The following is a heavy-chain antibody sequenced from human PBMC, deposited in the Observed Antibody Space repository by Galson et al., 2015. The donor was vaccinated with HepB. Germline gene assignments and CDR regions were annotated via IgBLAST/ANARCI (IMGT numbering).Heavy chain of an antibody. CDR1: GYTFTSYG. CDR3: ARKSRVRGVISSYYFDY. D-gene: IGHD3-10*01. V-gene: IGHV1-18*01. CDR2: ISAYNGNT. Sequence: SVKVSCKASGYTFTSYGISWMRQAPGQGLECMGWISAYNGNTNYAQKLQGRVTMTTDTSTSTAYMELRSLRSDDTAVYYCARKSRVRGVISSYYFDYWGQGTLVTVSS. J-gene: IGHJ4*02.